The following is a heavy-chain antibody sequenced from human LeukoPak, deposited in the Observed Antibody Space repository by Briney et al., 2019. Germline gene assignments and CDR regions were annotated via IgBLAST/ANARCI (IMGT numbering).Heavy chain of an antibody. CDR3: ARDGMALYRRDYLDS. Sequence: GGSLRLSCAASGFTFSSYTMHWVRQAPGKGLEWVADISYHGVNKHYADSVEGRFTISRDNSKNTLLLQMNTPRGADTAVYYCARDGMALYRRDYLDSWGQGTLVTVSS. CDR1: GFTFSSYT. CDR2: ISYHGVNK. J-gene: IGHJ4*02. V-gene: IGHV3-30-3*01. D-gene: IGHD2-2*02.